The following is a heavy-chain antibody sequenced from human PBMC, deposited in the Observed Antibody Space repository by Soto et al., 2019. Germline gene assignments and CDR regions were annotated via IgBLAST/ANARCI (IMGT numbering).Heavy chain of an antibody. J-gene: IGHJ6*02. V-gene: IGHV1-69*01. D-gene: IGHD3-10*01. CDR2: VSPPFRTS. Sequence: QVRLVQSGAEVKKPGSSVKVSCKTSGVSFNNNGIGWVRQAPRHGLEWMGGVSPPFRTSNYARKFQGRISITADASTGTVNMELSSLTSEDTALYYCARVLYYGSGSYSPYGMDVWGQGTTVTVSS. CDR3: ARVLYYGSGSYSPYGMDV. CDR1: GVSFNNNG.